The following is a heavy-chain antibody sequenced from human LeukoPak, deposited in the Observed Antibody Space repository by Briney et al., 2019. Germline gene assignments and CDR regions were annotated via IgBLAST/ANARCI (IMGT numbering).Heavy chain of an antibody. J-gene: IGHJ3*02. CDR3: ARDLASQGRLYCSSTGCSKGTFDI. Sequence: GGSLRLSCAASGFTFSSYWMTWVRQAPGKGLEWVAIIKQDGSEKYYVDSVKGRFTISRDSAKNSLYLQMNSLRAEDTAVYYCARDLASQGRLYCSSTGCSKGTFDIWGQGTMVTVSS. CDR1: GFTFSSYW. D-gene: IGHD2-2*01. CDR2: IKQDGSEK. V-gene: IGHV3-7*01.